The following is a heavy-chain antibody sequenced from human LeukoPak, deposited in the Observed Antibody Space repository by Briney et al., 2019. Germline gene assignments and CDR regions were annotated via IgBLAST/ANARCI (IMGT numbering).Heavy chain of an antibody. CDR2: IYHSGST. CDR3: ARVNQNYYLYYGMDV. D-gene: IGHD1-14*01. Sequence: SETLSLTCTVSGGSISTGGYYWSWIRQPPGKGLEWIGYIYHSGSTYYNPSLKSRVTISVDRSKNQFSLKLNSVTAADTAVYYCARVNQNYYLYYGMDVWGQGTTVAVSS. V-gene: IGHV4-30-2*01. CDR1: GGSISTGGYY. J-gene: IGHJ6*02.